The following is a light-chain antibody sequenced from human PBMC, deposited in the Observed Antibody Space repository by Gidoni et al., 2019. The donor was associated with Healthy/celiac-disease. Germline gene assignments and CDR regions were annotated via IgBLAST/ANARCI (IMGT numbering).Light chain of an antibody. CDR2: AAS. V-gene: IGKV1-8*01. CDR3: QQYYSYPYT. J-gene: IGKJ2*01. CDR1: QGISSY. Sequence: AIRMTQSPSSFSASTGDRVTITWRASQGISSYLAWYQQKPGKAPKLLIYAASSLQCGVPSRFIGSGSGTDFTLTISCLQSEDFATYYCQQYYSYPYTFGQGTKLEIK.